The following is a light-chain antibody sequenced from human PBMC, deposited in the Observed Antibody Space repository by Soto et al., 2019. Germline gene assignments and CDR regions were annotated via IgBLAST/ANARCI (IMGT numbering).Light chain of an antibody. Sequence: EIVMTQSPATLSVSPGERATLSCRASQSVSSNLAWSQQKPGQAPRLRIYGASTSATGISARFSGRVSGTDFTLTISSLQSEDFAVYYCQQYNNWPLSFGGGTKVLSK. CDR1: QSVSSN. V-gene: IGKV3-15*01. J-gene: IGKJ4*01. CDR3: QQYNNWPLS. CDR2: GAS.